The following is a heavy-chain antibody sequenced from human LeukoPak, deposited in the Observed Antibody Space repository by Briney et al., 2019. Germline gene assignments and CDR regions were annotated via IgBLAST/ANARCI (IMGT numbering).Heavy chain of an antibody. CDR1: GFIFSSYE. V-gene: IGHV3-48*03. CDR3: ARWYCSSTNCQSYYYGMDV. J-gene: IGHJ6*02. D-gene: IGHD2-2*01. CDR2: ISNNGDNI. Sequence: QPGGSLRLSCAASGFIFSSYEMNWVRQAPGKGLEWVSFISNNGDNITYVDSVKGRFTISRDNAKNSLYLQMNSLRAEDTAVYYCARWYCSSTNCQSYYYGMDVWGQGTTVTVSS.